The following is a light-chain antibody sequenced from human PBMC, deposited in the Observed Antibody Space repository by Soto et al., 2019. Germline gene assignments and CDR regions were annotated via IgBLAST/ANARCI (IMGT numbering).Light chain of an antibody. CDR1: QSLLHSDGYIY. V-gene: IGKV2-28*01. Sequence: DIVMTQSPLSLPVTPGEPASISCRSSQSLLHSDGYIYLDWYLQRPGQSPQLLICVGSNRASGVPDRFSGSGSGTHFTLTISRVEAEDFGVYYCIQPLHPPWTFGQGTLVEVK. J-gene: IGKJ1*01. CDR3: IQPLHPPWT. CDR2: VGS.